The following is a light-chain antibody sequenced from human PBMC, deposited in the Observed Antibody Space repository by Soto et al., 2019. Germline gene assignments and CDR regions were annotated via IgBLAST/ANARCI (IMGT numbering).Light chain of an antibody. J-gene: IGLJ1*01. CDR1: SSDVGAYNY. Sequence: QSALTQPASVSGSPGQSITISCTGTSSDVGAYNYVSWYQQHPGKAPKLMIDEVSDRPSGVSNRFSGSKSGNTASLTISGLQPEDEADYYCSSYTDISPLVFGTGTKLTVL. V-gene: IGLV2-14*01. CDR3: SSYTDISPLV. CDR2: EVS.